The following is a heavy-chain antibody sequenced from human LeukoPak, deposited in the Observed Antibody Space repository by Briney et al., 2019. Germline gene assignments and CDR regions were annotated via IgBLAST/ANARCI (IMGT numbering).Heavy chain of an antibody. CDR2: ISSGGSAI. J-gene: IGHJ4*02. CDR3: ARERGKDFDY. Sequence: PGGSLRLSCAASGFTLSSYEMNWVRQAPGKGLEWVSYISSGGSAIKYADSVKGRFTISRDNAKNSLYLQMNSLRAEDTADYYCARERGKDFDYWGQGTLVTVAS. CDR1: GFTLSSYE. V-gene: IGHV3-48*03.